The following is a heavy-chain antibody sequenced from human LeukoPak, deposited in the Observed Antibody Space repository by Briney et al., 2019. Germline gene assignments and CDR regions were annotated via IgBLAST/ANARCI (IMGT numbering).Heavy chain of an antibody. CDR1: GFTFSSHE. CDR2: ISSGGNVE. D-gene: IGHD2-8*01. CDR3: ARDTVNGPFVVSLDY. Sequence: GGSLRLSCAASGFTFSSHEMNWVRQAPGKGLEWVSHISSGGNVEYYLDSVRGRFTMSRDNARSLLFLQMNNLGAEDTAVYYCARDTVNGPFVVSLDYWGQGALVTVSS. V-gene: IGHV3-48*03. J-gene: IGHJ4*02.